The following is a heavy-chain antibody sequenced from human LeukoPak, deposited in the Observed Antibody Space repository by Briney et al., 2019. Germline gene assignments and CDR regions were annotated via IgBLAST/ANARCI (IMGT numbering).Heavy chain of an antibody. D-gene: IGHD3-10*01. Sequence: ASVKVSCKASGYTFTGYYMHWVRQAPGQGLEWMGWINPNSGGTNYAQKFQGRVTMTRDTSISTAYMELSRLRSDDTAVYYCARDPHYYGSGSYDYWGQGTLVTVSS. J-gene: IGHJ4*02. CDR3: ARDPHYYGSGSYDY. CDR2: INPNSGGT. V-gene: IGHV1-2*02. CDR1: GYTFTGYY.